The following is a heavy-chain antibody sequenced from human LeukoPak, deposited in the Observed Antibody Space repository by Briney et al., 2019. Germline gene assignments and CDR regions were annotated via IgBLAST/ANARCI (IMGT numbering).Heavy chain of an antibody. CDR2: IRNRPNSYAT. Sequence: AGGSLRLSCAASGFTFSDSAMHWVRQASGKGLEWVGRIRNRPNSYATSYSASVKGRFTISRDDSKSTAYLQMNSLRTDDTAVYYCTFTRHGYTFIDYWGQGTLVTVSS. D-gene: IGHD5-24*01. J-gene: IGHJ4*02. V-gene: IGHV3-73*01. CDR3: TFTRHGYTFIDY. CDR1: GFTFSDSA.